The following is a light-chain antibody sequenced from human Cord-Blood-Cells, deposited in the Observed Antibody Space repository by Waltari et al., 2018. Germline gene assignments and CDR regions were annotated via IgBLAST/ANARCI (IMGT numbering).Light chain of an antibody. J-gene: IGKJ1*01. CDR2: GAS. CDR1: QSVSSSY. V-gene: IGKV3-20*01. Sequence: EIVLTQSPGPLSLPPGERATLSCRASQSVSSSYLAWYQQKPGQAPRLLIYGASSRATGIPDRFSGSGSGTDFTLTISRLEPEDFAVYYCQQYGSSPWTFGQGTKVEIK. CDR3: QQYGSSPWT.